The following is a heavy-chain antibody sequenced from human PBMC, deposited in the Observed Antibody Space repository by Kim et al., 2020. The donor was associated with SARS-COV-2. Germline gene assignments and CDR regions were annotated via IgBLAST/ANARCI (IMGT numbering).Heavy chain of an antibody. D-gene: IGHD3-10*01. Sequence: GGSTYYADAVKGRLTISRDNSKNTLYLQMNSLRAEDTAVYYCAKDQFGVGWGQGTLVTVSS. CDR2: GGST. CDR3: AKDQFGVG. V-gene: IGHV3-23*01. J-gene: IGHJ4*02.